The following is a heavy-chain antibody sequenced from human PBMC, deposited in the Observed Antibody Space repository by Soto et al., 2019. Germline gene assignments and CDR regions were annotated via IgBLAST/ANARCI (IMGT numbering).Heavy chain of an antibody. J-gene: IGHJ5*02. CDR3: ARGYYDFWSGYSKGWFDP. CDR1: GGSFSGYY. V-gene: IGHV4-34*01. D-gene: IGHD3-3*01. Sequence: SETLSLTCAVYGGSFSGYYWSWIRQPPGNGLEWIGEINHSGSTNYNPSLKSRVTISVDTSKNQFSLKLSSVTAADTAVYYCARGYYDFWSGYSKGWFDPWGQGTLVTVSS. CDR2: INHSGST.